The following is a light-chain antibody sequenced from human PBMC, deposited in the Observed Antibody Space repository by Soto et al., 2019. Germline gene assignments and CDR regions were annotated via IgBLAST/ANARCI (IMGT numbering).Light chain of an antibody. V-gene: IGLV2-14*01. J-gene: IGLJ2*01. Sequence: QSALTQPASVSGSPGQSITISCTGTSSDIYDYKYVSWYQQHPGKAPKLMIYEVTNRPSGVSNRFSGSKSANTAYLTISALQAEDEADYYCSSYTSSSTVLFGGGTKLTVL. CDR1: SSDIYDYKY. CDR2: EVT. CDR3: SSYTSSSTVL.